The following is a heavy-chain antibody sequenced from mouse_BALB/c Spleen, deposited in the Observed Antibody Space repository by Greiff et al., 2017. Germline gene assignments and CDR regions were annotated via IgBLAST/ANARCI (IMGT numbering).Heavy chain of an antibody. J-gene: IGHJ4*01. Sequence: LVESGASVKIPCKASGYTFTGYTMNWVKQSHGKNLEWIGLINPYNGGTSYNQKFKGKATLTVDKSSSTAYMELLSLTSEDSAVYYCARKDGYRYDGGGHYAMDYWGQGTSVTVSS. CDR3: ARKDGYRYDGGGHYAMDY. CDR1: GYTFTGYT. V-gene: IGHV1-18*01. CDR2: INPYNGGT. D-gene: IGHD2-14*01.